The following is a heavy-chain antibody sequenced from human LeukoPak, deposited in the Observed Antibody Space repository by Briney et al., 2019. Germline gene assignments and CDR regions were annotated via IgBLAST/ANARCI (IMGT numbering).Heavy chain of an antibody. CDR2: IYYSGST. J-gene: IGHJ5*02. CDR1: GGSISSGGYY. Sequence: SETLSLTCTVSGGSISSGGYYWSWIRQHPGKGLEWIGYIYYSGSTNYNPSLKSRVTISVDTSKNRFSLKLSSVTAADTAVYYCARSSGENWFDPWGQGTLVTVSS. D-gene: IGHD2-21*01. V-gene: IGHV4-61*08. CDR3: ARSSGENWFDP.